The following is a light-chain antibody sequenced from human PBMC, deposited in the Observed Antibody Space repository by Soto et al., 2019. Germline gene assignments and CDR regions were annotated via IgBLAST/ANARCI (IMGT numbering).Light chain of an antibody. CDR1: QSVGSN. CDR2: EAS. CDR3: QQRSDWPTA. Sequence: VIGLTPSTLSVSPCARATLSCRASQSVGSNLAWYQQKPGQAPRLLIYEASTRATGVPARFSGSGYGTEFTLTISSLESEDFAVYSCQQRSDWPTAFGQGTKVDI. J-gene: IGKJ1*01. V-gene: IGKV3-15*01.